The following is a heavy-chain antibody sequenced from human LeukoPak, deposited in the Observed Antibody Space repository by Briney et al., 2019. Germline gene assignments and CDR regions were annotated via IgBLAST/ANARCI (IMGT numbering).Heavy chain of an antibody. D-gene: IGHD6-19*01. J-gene: IGHJ6*02. CDR3: ARDRGAVAAYYYYYYYGMDV. CDR1: GYTFXGXY. V-gene: IGHV1-2*06. Sequence: VXXSXKAXGYTFXGXYMHWVRQAPGQGLEWMGRINPNSGGTNYAQKFQGRVTMTRDTSISTAYMELSRLRSDDTAVYYCARDRGAVAAYYYYYYYGMDVWGQGTTVTVSS. CDR2: INPNSGGT.